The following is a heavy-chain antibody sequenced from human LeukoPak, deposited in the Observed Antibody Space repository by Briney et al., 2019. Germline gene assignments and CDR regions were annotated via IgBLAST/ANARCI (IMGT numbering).Heavy chain of an antibody. D-gene: IGHD6-19*01. J-gene: IGHJ1*01. V-gene: IGHV3-48*03. CDR1: GFTFSSYE. CDR2: ISSSGSTI. Sequence: GGSLRLSCAASGFTFSSYEMNWVRQAPGKGLEWVSYISSSGSTIYYADSVKGRFTISRDNSNNTLFLHLNSLRGEDTAVYYCTRNSGWYGLSWGQGTLVTVSS. CDR3: TRNSGWYGLS.